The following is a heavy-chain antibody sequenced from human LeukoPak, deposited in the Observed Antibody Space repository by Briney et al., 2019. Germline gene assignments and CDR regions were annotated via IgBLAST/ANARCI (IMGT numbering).Heavy chain of an antibody. J-gene: IGHJ5*02. CDR2: IYYSGST. V-gene: IGHV4-39*01. D-gene: IGHD6-19*01. CDR1: GGSISSSSYY. CDR3: ARRPSSGWYENSGYWFDP. Sequence: SETLSLTCTVSGGSISSSSYYWGWIRQPPGKGLEWIGSIYYSGSTYYNPSLKSRVTISVDTSKNQFSLKLSSVTAADTAVYYCARRPSSGWYENSGYWFDPWGQGTLVTVSS.